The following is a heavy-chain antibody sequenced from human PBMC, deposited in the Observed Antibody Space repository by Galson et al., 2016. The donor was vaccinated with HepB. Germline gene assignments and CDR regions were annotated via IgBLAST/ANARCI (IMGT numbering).Heavy chain of an antibody. Sequence: SLRLSCAASGFTFRSYAMNWVRQAPGKGLEWVSSISSSSTYIYYADSVKGRFTISRDNAKNSLYLQVNSLRAEDTGVYYCARSGWTGNFDYWGQGTLVTVSS. CDR1: GFTFRSYA. CDR3: ARSGWTGNFDY. D-gene: IGHD3/OR15-3a*01. J-gene: IGHJ4*02. V-gene: IGHV3-21*01. CDR2: ISSSSTYI.